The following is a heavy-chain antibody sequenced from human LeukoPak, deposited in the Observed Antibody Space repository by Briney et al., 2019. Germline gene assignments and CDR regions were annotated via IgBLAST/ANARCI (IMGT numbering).Heavy chain of an antibody. D-gene: IGHD6-13*01. CDR1: GGSISSYY. Sequence: SETLSLTCTVSGGSISSYYWYWIRQPPGKGLEWIGYIYYSGSTNYNPSLKSRVTISVDTSKNQFSLKLSSVTAADTAVYYCARSGSWTLNFDSWGQGTLVTVSS. CDR3: ARSGSWTLNFDS. V-gene: IGHV4-59*01. CDR2: IYYSGST. J-gene: IGHJ4*02.